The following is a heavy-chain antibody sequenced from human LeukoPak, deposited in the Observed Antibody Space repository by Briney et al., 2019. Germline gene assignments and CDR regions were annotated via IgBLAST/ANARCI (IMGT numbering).Heavy chain of an antibody. D-gene: IGHD2-15*01. J-gene: IGHJ3*02. V-gene: IGHV4-4*07. CDR1: GDSISSFF. Sequence: KTSETLSLTCTVSGDSISSFFWSWIRQPAGKGLEWIGRIYTRGSTNYNPSLKSRVTMSVDTSKNQFSLKLSSVTAADTAVYYCARGRYCSADICSGGDAFDIWGQGTMVSVSS. CDR2: IYTRGST. CDR3: ARGRYCSADICSGGDAFDI.